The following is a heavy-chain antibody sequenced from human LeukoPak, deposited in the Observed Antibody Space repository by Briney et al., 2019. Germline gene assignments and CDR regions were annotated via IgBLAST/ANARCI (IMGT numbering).Heavy chain of an antibody. CDR2: ISRNGGAST. Sequence: PGGSLRLSCAASGFTFSTYDMYWVRQAPGKGLECVASISRNGGASTYYAASVKGRFTISRDNSKNTLYLQMNSLRAEDTAVYYCAGHLYYDILTGYDYYYYGMDVWGQGTTVTVSS. J-gene: IGHJ6*02. V-gene: IGHV3-23*01. CDR3: AGHLYYDILTGYDYYYYGMDV. D-gene: IGHD3-9*01. CDR1: GFTFSTYD.